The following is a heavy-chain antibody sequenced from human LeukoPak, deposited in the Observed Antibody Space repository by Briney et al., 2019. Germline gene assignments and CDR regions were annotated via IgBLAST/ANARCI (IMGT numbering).Heavy chain of an antibody. D-gene: IGHD3-16*02. V-gene: IGHV7-4-1*02. CDR2: INTNTGNP. Sequence: ASGKVSGKASGYTFTSYAMNWGRQAPGQRLERRGWINTNTGNPTYAHGFTGRFVFSLDTSVSTAYLQISSLKADDTAVYYCARAGLSSLEGDNWGQGTLVTVSS. CDR1: GYTFTSYA. J-gene: IGHJ4*02. CDR3: ARAGLSSLEGDN.